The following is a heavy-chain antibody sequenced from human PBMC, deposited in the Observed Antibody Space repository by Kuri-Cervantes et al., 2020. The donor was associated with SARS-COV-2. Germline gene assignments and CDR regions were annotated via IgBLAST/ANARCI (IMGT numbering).Heavy chain of an antibody. Sequence: ASVKVSCKASGYTFSSYGISWVRQAPGQGLEWMGWISTYNGNTNYAQKLQGRATMTTDTSTSTAYMELRSLRSDDTAVYYCARDRGSYYSTDYYYYYMDVWGKGTTVTVSS. V-gene: IGHV1-18*01. D-gene: IGHD1-26*01. CDR2: ISTYNGNT. J-gene: IGHJ6*03. CDR1: GYTFSSYG. CDR3: ARDRGSYYSTDYYYYYMDV.